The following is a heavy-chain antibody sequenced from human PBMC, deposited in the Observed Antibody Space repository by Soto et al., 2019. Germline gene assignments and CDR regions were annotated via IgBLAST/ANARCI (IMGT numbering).Heavy chain of an antibody. CDR3: ARAVARYYDFWSGYSNWFDP. V-gene: IGHV4-34*01. D-gene: IGHD3-3*01. J-gene: IGHJ5*02. Sequence: SETLSLTCAVYGGSFSGYYWSWIRQPPWKGLEWIGEINHSGSTNYNPSLKSRVTISVDTSKNQFSLKLSSVTAADTAVYYCARAVARYYDFWSGYSNWFDPWGQGTLVTVSS. CDR2: INHSGST. CDR1: GGSFSGYY.